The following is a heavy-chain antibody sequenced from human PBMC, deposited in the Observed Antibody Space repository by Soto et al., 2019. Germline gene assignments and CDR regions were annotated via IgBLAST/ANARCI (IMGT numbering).Heavy chain of an antibody. CDR2: ISSSSSTI. V-gene: IGHV3-48*01. CDR1: GFTFSSYS. CDR3: ARDTPEEYYMDV. D-gene: IGHD2-15*01. J-gene: IGHJ6*03. Sequence: GGSLRLSCAASGFTFSSYSMNWVRQAPGKGLEWVSYISSSSSTIYYADSVKGRFTISRDNAKNSLYLQMNSLRAEDTAVYYWARDTPEEYYMDVWGKGTTVTVSS.